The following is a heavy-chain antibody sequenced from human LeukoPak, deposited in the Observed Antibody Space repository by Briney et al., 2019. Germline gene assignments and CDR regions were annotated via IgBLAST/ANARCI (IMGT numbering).Heavy chain of an antibody. D-gene: IGHD6-19*01. J-gene: IGHJ4*02. CDR2: INPNSGGT. Sequence: ASVKVSCKASGYTFTGYYMHWVRQAPGQGLEWMGWINPNSGGTNYAQKFQGRVTMTRDTSISTAYMELSRLRSGDTAVYYCASHSSGWYEYYFDYWGQGTLVTVSS. V-gene: IGHV1-2*02. CDR1: GYTFTGYY. CDR3: ASHSSGWYEYYFDY.